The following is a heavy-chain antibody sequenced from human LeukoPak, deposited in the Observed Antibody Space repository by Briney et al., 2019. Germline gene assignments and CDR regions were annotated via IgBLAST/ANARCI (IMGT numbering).Heavy chain of an antibody. CDR2: IYHSGNS. CDR3: ARRAGSGWPTFDY. CDR1: GYSISSGYY. J-gene: IGHJ4*02. V-gene: IGHV4-38-2*01. D-gene: IGHD6-19*01. Sequence: SETLSLTCAVSGYSISSGYYWGWVRQPPGKGLEWIGSIYHSGNSYYNPSLRSRVTISVDTSKNQFFLKVSSVPAADTAVYYCARRAGSGWPTFDYWGQGTLVTVSS.